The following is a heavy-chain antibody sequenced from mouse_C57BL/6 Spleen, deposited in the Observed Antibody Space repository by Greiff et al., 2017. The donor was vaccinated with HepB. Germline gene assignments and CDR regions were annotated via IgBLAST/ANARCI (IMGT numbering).Heavy chain of an antibody. CDR2: ISYDGSN. V-gene: IGHV3-6*01. CDR1: GYSITSGYY. J-gene: IGHJ2*01. CDR3: ARDHPYDYDLDY. Sequence: EVKLEESGPGLVKPSQSLSLTCSVTGYSITSGYYWNWIRQFPGNKLEWMGYISYDGSNNYNPSLKNRISITRDTSKNQFFLKLNSVTTEDTATYYCARDHPYDYDLDYWGQGTTLTVSS. D-gene: IGHD2-4*01.